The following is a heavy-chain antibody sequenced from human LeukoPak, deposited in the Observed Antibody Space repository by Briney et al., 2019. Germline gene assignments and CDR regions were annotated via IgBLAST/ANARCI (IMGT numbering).Heavy chain of an antibody. CDR2: TFYNGNT. CDR1: GGSISSYY. CDR3: ARGPLTNDY. V-gene: IGHV4-59*12. Sequence: PSETLSLTCTVSGGSISSYYWSWIRLPPGKGLEWIGYTFYNGNTNYNPSLKSRVTISLDTSKNQFSLKLSSVTAADTAVYYCARGPLTNDYWGQGTLVTVSS. J-gene: IGHJ4*02.